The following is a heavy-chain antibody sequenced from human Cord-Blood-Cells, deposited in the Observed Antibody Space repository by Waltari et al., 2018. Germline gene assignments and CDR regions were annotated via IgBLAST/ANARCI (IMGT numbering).Heavy chain of an antibody. CDR1: GGSFSGYY. Sequence: QVQLQQWGAGLLKPSETLSLTCAVYGGSFSGYYWSWIRQPPGKGREWIGEINHSGSPNTNRPLRGRETFALDSSKTQFSLKLSFVPAADTAGNYGAGFPPWDQLLSYNGFDPGGKGTWVTVSS. V-gene: IGHV4-34*04. D-gene: IGHD2-2*01. CDR2: INHSGSP. J-gene: IGHJ5*02. CDR3: AGFPPWDQLLSYNGFDP.